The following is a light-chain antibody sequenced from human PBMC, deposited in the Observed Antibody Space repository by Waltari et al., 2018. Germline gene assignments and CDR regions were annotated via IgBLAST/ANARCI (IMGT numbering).Light chain of an antibody. CDR1: SVLVAGYHL. Sequence: QSALTQPASVSGSPGQSIPISCPGPSVLVAGYHLVHWHQPRPGAPPRLILYEGTRRPSGVSDRFSGSGSGNTASLTISGLQAEDEADYHCCSHASGASPFIRFGGGTKLAVL. CDR2: EGT. V-gene: IGLV2-23*01. CDR3: CSHASGASPFIR. J-gene: IGLJ2*01.